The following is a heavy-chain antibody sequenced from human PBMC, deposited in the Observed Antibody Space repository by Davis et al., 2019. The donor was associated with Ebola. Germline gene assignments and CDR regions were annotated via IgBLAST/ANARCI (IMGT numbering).Heavy chain of an antibody. CDR1: GGSFSGYY. Sequence: PGGSLRLSCAVYGGSFSGYYWSWIRQPPGKGLEWIGEINHSGSTNYNPSLKSRVTISVDTSKNQFSLKLSSVTAADTAVYYCARGHSGSYYNVGYWGQGTLVTVSS. J-gene: IGHJ4*02. D-gene: IGHD3-10*01. CDR3: ARGHSGSYYNVGY. V-gene: IGHV4-34*01. CDR2: INHSGST.